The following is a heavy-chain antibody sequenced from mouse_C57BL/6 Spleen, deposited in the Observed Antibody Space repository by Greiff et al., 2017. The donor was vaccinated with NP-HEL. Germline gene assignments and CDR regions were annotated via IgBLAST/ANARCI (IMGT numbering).Heavy chain of an antibody. CDR2: INPNNGGT. J-gene: IGHJ1*03. D-gene: IGHD1-1*01. Sequence: DVQLQESGPELVKPGASVKMSCKASGYTFTDYNMHWVKQSHGKSLEWIGYINPNNGGTSYNQKFKGKATLTVNKSSSTAYMELRSLTSEDSAVYYCARGGYYGSSWYFDVWGTGTTVTVSS. CDR3: ARGGYYGSSWYFDV. CDR1: GYTFTDYN. V-gene: IGHV1-22*01.